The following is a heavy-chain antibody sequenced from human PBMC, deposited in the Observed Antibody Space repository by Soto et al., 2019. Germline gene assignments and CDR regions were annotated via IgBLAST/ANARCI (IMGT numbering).Heavy chain of an antibody. V-gene: IGHV1-8*01. CDR3: ARTLYGDNVYY. CDR1: GYTFTSYD. CDR2: MNTNSGNT. Sequence: QVQLVQSGAEVKKPGASVKVSCKASGYTFTSYDISWVRQATGQGLEWMGWMNTNSGNTGYAQKFQGRVTMTRNTSISTAYLEMSSLSSEDTAVYSCARTLYGDNVYYFGERNLFTVSS. D-gene: IGHD4-17*01. J-gene: IGHJ4*02.